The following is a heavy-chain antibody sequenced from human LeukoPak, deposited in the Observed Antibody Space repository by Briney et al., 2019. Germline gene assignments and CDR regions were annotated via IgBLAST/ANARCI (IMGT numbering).Heavy chain of an antibody. D-gene: IGHD3-3*01. CDR3: ARVRPYDFWSGPKGANWFDP. J-gene: IGHJ5*02. Sequence: PSETLSLTCSVSGGSISGYYWSWIRQPPGQGLEWIGYIYYSGSTNYNPSLKSRVIISRDTSKNQFSLNLSSVTAADTAVYYCARVRPYDFWSGPKGANWFDPWGQGTLVTVSS. CDR2: IYYSGST. V-gene: IGHV4-59*08. CDR1: GGSISGYY.